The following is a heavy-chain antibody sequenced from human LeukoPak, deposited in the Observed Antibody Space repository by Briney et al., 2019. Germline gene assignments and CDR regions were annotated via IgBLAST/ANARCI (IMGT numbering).Heavy chain of an antibody. Sequence: SETLSLTCTVSGGSISSYYWSWIRQHAGKGLEWIGRIYTSGSTNYNPSLKSRVIMSVDTSKNQFSLKLSSVTAADTAVYYCARGRYYGSGTYPSYFDYWGQGALVTVSS. D-gene: IGHD3-10*01. J-gene: IGHJ4*02. CDR3: ARGRYYGSGTYPSYFDY. CDR2: IYTSGST. V-gene: IGHV4-4*07. CDR1: GGSISSYY.